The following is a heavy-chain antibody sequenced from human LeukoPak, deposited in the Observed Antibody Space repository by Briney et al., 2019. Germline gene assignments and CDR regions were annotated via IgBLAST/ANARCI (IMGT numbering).Heavy chain of an antibody. CDR2: INQDGTEK. Sequence: PGESLRLSCAASGFTFTTYWMSWVRQLPGKGLEWVAHINQDGTEKYYVDSVKGRFTISRDNAKNSLGLQMNSLRAEDTAVYYCARDFAYDSSGYAKTPSAFDIWGQGTMVTVSS. D-gene: IGHD3-22*01. CDR1: GFTFTTYW. J-gene: IGHJ3*02. CDR3: ARDFAYDSSGYAKTPSAFDI. V-gene: IGHV3-7*01.